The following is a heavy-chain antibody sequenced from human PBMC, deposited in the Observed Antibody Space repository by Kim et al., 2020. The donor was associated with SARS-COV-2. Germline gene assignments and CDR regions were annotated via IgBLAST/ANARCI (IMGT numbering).Heavy chain of an antibody. CDR3: VRAYNSGDLFDN. Sequence: GGSLRLSCAASGFTFSDHYMDWVRQAPGKGQEWVARTRKKVNGYTTEYAASVKGRFTISRDDSENSVYLQMNSLKIEDTAVYYCVRAYNSGDLFDNWGQGAMVPVFS. CDR2: TRKKVNGYTT. J-gene: IGHJ4*02. CDR1: GFTFSDHY. D-gene: IGHD1-26*01. V-gene: IGHV3-72*01.